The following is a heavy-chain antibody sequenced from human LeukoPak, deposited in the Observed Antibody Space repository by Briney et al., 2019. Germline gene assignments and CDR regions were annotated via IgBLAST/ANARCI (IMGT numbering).Heavy chain of an antibody. CDR3: ARHPFGSARFGP. Sequence: SETLSLTCSVSGGSISTYYWSWIRQPPGKGLEWIGYIYESGHTSYNPSLKNRVTMSIDTFKNQFSLKVTFLTAADTAVYYCARHPFGSARFGPWGQGTLVTVSS. V-gene: IGHV4-59*08. D-gene: IGHD3-10*01. CDR2: IYESGHT. J-gene: IGHJ5*02. CDR1: GGSISTYY.